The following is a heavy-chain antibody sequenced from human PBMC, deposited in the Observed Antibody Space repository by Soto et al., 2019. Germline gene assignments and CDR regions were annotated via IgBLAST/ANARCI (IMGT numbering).Heavy chain of an antibody. V-gene: IGHV4-31*03. CDR3: ASIVSSARGEFSD. Sequence: QVQLQESGPGLVKPSQTLSLTCTVSGGSISSGGYYWSWIRQHPGKGLEWIGYIYYSGSTSYNPSLKSRVTISVDTPKNQCSLKLSSVTAADTAVYYCASIVSSARGEFSDWCQGTRVTVSS. J-gene: IGHJ4*02. D-gene: IGHD3-10*01. CDR2: IYYSGST. CDR1: GGSISSGGYY.